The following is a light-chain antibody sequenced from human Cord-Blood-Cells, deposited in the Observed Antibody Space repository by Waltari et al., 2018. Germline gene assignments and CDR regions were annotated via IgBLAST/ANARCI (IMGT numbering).Light chain of an antibody. CDR3: SSYTSSSTFV. J-gene: IGLJ1*01. Sequence: QSALTQPASVSGSPGPSTPISCTGTSSDGGGYNYVPWYQQHPGKAPKLMIYDVRKRPSGVSNRFSGSKSGNTASLTISGLQAEDEADYYCSSYTSSSTFVFGTGTKVTVL. CDR1: SSDGGGYNY. CDR2: DVR. V-gene: IGLV2-14*01.